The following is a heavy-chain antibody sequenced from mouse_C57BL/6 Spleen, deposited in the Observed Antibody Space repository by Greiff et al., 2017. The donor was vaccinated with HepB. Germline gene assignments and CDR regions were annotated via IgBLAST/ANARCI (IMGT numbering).Heavy chain of an antibody. CDR2: IYPGDGDT. D-gene: IGHD1-1*01. CDR1: GYAFSSYW. CDR3: ARRDYYGSSYGFAY. Sequence: VKLQESGAELVKPGASVKISCKASGYAFSSYWMNWVKQRPGKGLEWIGQIYPGDGDTNYNGKFKGKATLTADKSSSTAYMQLSSLTSEDSAVYFCARRDYYGSSYGFAYWGQGTLVTVSA. V-gene: IGHV1-80*01. J-gene: IGHJ3*01.